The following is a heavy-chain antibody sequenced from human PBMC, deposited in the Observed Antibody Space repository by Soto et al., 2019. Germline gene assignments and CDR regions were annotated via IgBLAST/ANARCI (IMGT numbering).Heavy chain of an antibody. CDR1: GYSFTSYW. CDR3: ARRNVVVVPAAARVENYGMDV. Sequence: GESLKISCKGSGYSFTSYWIGWVRQMPGKGLEWTGIICPGDSDTRYSPSFQGQVTISADKSISTAYLQWSSLKASDTAMYYCARRNVVVVPAAARVENYGMDVWGQGTTVTVFS. V-gene: IGHV5-51*01. J-gene: IGHJ6*02. CDR2: ICPGDSDT. D-gene: IGHD2-2*01.